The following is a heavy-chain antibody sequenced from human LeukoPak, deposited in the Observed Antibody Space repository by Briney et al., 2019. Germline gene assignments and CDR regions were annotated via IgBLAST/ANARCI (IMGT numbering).Heavy chain of an antibody. CDR2: IKQDGSEK. V-gene: IGHV3-7*03. CDR1: GGSFSGYY. J-gene: IGHJ6*02. CDR3: AREIRFLEWSNYYYGMDV. D-gene: IGHD3-3*01. Sequence: ETLSLTCAVYGGSFSGYYWSWVRQAPGKGLEWVANIKQDGSEKYYVDSVKGRFTISRDNAKNSLYLQMNSLRAEDTAVYYCAREIRFLEWSNYYYGMDVWGQGTTVTVSS.